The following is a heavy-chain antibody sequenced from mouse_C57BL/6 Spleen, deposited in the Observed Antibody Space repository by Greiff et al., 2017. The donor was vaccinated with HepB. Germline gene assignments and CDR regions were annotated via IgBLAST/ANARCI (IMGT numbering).Heavy chain of an antibody. D-gene: IGHD1-1*01. V-gene: IGHV1-52*01. CDR1: GYTFTSYW. J-gene: IGHJ4*01. CDR2: IYPSDSET. CDR3: ARPSENYVYAKGY. Sequence: QVQLQQSGAELVRPGSSVKLSCKASGYTFTSYWMRWVKQRPIQGLEWIGNIYPSDSETHYNQKFKDKATLTVDKSSSTAYMQLSSLTSEDSAVYYCARPSENYVYAKGYWGQGTSVTVSS.